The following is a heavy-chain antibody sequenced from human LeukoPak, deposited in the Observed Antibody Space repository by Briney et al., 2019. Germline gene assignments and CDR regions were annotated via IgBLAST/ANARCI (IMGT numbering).Heavy chain of an antibody. CDR2: INPNSAGT. CDR3: ARGGGTGFYYYSYAMDL. J-gene: IGHJ6*02. CDR1: GYIFTGYY. Sequence: ASVRVSCKASGYIFTGYYLHWVRQAPGQGLEWMGWINPNSAGTNYAQKLQGRVTMTRDTSISTAYMELSSLRSEDTAVYFCARGGGTGFYYYSYAMDLWGQGTTVIVSS. D-gene: IGHD2-15*01. V-gene: IGHV1-2*02.